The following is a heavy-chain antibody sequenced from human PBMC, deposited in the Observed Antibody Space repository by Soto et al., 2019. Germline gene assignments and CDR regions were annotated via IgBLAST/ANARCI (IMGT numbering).Heavy chain of an antibody. CDR1: GFTFSSYA. CDR2: IGGSGGST. J-gene: IGHJ5*02. D-gene: IGHD2-15*01. Sequence: GGSLRLSCAASGFTFSSYAMSWVRQAPGKGLEWVSAIGGSGGSTYYAESVKGQFSIARDNSKNTLYLQMNSLRAEDTAVYYCATANLVVAATPNWFDPWGQGTLVTVSS. V-gene: IGHV3-23*01. CDR3: ATANLVVAATPNWFDP.